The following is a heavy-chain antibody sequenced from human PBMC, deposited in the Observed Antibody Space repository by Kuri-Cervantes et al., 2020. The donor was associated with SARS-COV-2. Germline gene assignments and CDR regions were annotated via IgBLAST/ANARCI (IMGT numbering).Heavy chain of an antibody. V-gene: IGHV3-48*03. D-gene: IGHD3-22*01. J-gene: IGHJ3*02. CDR1: GFTFSSYE. Sequence: GESLKISCAASGFTFSSYEMNWVRQAPGKGLEWVSYISSSGSTIYYADSVKGRFTISRDNAKNSLYLQMNSLRAEDTAVYYCAREGTYYYDSSGYYLLRAFDIWGQGTMVTVSS. CDR2: ISSSGSTI. CDR3: AREGTYYYDSSGYYLLRAFDI.